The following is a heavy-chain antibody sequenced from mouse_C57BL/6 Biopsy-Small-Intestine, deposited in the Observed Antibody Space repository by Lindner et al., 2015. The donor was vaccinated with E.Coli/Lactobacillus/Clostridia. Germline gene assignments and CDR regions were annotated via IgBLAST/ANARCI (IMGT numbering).Heavy chain of an antibody. J-gene: IGHJ2*01. CDR2: IYPGGGYT. Sequence: VQLQESGAELVRPGTSVKMSCKASGYTFTNYWIGWAKQRPGHGLEWIGDIYPGGGYTNYNEKFKGKATLTADKSSSTAYTQFSSLTSEDSAIYYCARGHYDYFDYWGQGTTLTVSS. CDR3: ARGHYDYFDY. D-gene: IGHD1-1*02. CDR1: GYTFTNYW. V-gene: IGHV1-63*01.